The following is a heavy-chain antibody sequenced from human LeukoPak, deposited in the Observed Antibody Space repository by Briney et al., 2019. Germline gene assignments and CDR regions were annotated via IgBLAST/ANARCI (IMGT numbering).Heavy chain of an antibody. CDR2: INPNSGGT. Sequence: ASVKVSCKASGYTFTSYDINWVRQATGQGLEWMGWINPNSGGTNYAQKFQGRVTMTRDTSISTAYMELSRLRSDDTAVYYCARETPNDYGDSVDYWGQGTLVTVSS. D-gene: IGHD4-17*01. CDR3: ARETPNDYGDSVDY. V-gene: IGHV1-2*02. J-gene: IGHJ4*02. CDR1: GYTFTSYD.